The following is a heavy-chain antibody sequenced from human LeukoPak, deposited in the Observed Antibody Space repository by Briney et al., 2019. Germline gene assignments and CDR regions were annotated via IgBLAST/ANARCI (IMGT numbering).Heavy chain of an antibody. CDR3: AREYIGGWNDY. CDR2: IKEDGSEK. D-gene: IGHD1-26*01. J-gene: IGHJ4*02. V-gene: IGHV3-7*01. Sequence: PGGSLRLSCAAAGFRFNKYWMSWVRQTTGKGLECVAKIKEDGSEKHYVDSVKGRFTISRENAQNSLYLQMNSLRVEDTAVYYCAREYIGGWNDYWGQGALVTVSS. CDR1: GFRFNKYW.